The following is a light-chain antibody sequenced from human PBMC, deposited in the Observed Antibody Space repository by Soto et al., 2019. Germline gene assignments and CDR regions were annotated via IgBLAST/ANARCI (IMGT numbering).Light chain of an antibody. CDR2: AAS. CDR1: QGISNY. V-gene: IGKV1-27*01. J-gene: IGKJ5*01. CDR3: QNYDSAPIT. Sequence: DIQMTQSPSSLSASVGNRVSITCRASQGISNYVAWYQQKPGKVPKVLIYAASTLHPGVPSRFSGSGSGTDFTLTINSLQPDDIATYYCQNYDSAPITFGQGTRLEIK.